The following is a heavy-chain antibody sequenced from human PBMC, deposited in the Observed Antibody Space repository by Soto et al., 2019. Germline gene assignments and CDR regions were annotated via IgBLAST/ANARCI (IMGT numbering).Heavy chain of an antibody. Sequence: GGSLRLSCAASGFTFSTYWMNWVRQAPGKGLEWVANIKQDGSEKYYVDSVKGRFAISRDNAKDSLFLQMNNLRAEDAAVYYCVRDWSTFWGMDVWGQGTTVTVSS. V-gene: IGHV3-7*01. J-gene: IGHJ6*02. CDR3: VRDWSTFWGMDV. CDR2: IKQDGSEK. CDR1: GFTFSTYW.